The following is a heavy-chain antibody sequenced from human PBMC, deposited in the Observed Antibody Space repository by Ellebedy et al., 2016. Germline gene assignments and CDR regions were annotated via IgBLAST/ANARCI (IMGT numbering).Heavy chain of an antibody. J-gene: IGHJ4*02. CDR2: IYYTGIT. V-gene: IGHV4-4*02. Sequence: SETLSLXXTVSGDSLSGTNWWSWVRQPPGKGLEWIGEIYYTGITNYNPSLKSRVTISVDRFKNQFSLKLSSVTAADTAVYYCARVKEWGYTSSWSFEYWGRGTLVTVSS. CDR1: GDSLSGTNW. D-gene: IGHD6-13*01. CDR3: ARVKEWGYTSSWSFEY.